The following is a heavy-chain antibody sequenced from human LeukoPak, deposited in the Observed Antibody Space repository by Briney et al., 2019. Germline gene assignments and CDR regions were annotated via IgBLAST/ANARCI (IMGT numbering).Heavy chain of an antibody. CDR1: GFTFSSYS. V-gene: IGHV3-21*01. Sequence: GGSLRLSCAASGFTFSSYSMNWVRQAPGKGLEWVSSISSSSSYIYYADSVKDRFTISRDNAKNSLYLQMNSLRAEDTAVYYCARDREYSSSSQGNDYWGQGTLVTVSS. CDR2: ISSSSSYI. D-gene: IGHD6-6*01. J-gene: IGHJ4*02. CDR3: ARDREYSSSSQGNDY.